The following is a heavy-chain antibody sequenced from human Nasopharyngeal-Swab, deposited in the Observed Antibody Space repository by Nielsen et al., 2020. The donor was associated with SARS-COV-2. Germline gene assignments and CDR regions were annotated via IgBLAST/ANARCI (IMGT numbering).Heavy chain of an antibody. J-gene: IGHJ3*02. CDR2: INPNSGGT. D-gene: IGHD6-19*01. Sequence: ASVKVSCKASGYTFTGYYMHWVRQAPGQGLEWMGWINPNSGGTKYAQKFQGWVTMTRDTSISTAYMELSRLRSDDTAVYYCARGYSSGWYQDAFDIWGQGTMATVSS. CDR3: ARGYSSGWYQDAFDI. CDR1: GYTFTGYY. V-gene: IGHV1-2*04.